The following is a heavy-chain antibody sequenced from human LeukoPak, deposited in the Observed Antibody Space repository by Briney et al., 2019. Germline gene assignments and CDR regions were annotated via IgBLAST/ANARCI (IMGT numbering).Heavy chain of an antibody. J-gene: IGHJ4*02. CDR2: ISGSGGST. CDR3: AKNRGVVVTAPCVY. D-gene: IGHD2-21*02. CDR1: GFTFRSYA. Sequence: GGSLRLSCAASGFTFRSYAMSWVRQAPGKGLEWVSGISGSGGSTYYADSVKGRFTISRDNSKNTLYLQMNSLRAEDTAVYYCAKNRGVVVTAPCVYWGQGTLATVSS. V-gene: IGHV3-23*01.